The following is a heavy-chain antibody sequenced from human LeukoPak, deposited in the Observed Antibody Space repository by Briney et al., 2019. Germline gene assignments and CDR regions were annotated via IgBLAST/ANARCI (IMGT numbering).Heavy chain of an antibody. D-gene: IGHD1-26*01. V-gene: IGHV3-23*01. CDR3: AKDHRDSGNYYYYYGLDV. J-gene: IGHJ6*02. CDR2: LSGNAVRP. Sequence: GGSLRLSCAASGFTFISYAMSWVRQAPGKGLEWVSSLSGNAVRPYYADSVKGRFTISRDNSKNTLYLQMNSLRAEDTAVYYCAKDHRDSGNYYYYYGLDVWGQGTMVTVSS. CDR1: GFTFISYA.